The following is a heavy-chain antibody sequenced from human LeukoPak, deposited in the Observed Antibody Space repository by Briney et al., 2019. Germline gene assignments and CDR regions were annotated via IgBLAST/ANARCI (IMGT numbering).Heavy chain of an antibody. Sequence: SETLSLTCTVSGGSISSYYWSWIRQPPGKGLEWIGYIYYSGSTNYNPSLKSRVTISVDTSKNQFSLKLSSVTAADTAVYYCAREGVEYSDYDSSGLYYSDYWGQGTLVTVSS. CDR2: IYYSGST. CDR3: AREGVEYSDYDSSGLYYSDY. J-gene: IGHJ4*02. V-gene: IGHV4-59*01. CDR1: GGSISSYY. D-gene: IGHD3-22*01.